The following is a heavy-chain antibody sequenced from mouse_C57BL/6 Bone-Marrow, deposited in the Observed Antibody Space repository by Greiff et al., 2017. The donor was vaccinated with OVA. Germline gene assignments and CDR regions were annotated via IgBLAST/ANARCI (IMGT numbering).Heavy chain of an antibody. V-gene: IGHV1-63*01. D-gene: IGHD4-1*01. CDR1: GYTFTNYW. CDR2: IYPGGGYT. Sequence: QFQLQQSAAELVRPGTSVKMSCKASGYTFTNYWIGWAKQRPGHGLEWIGDIYPGGGYTNYNEKFKGKATLTADKSSSTAYMQFSSLTSEDSAIYYCARKSGGLTCYWYFDVWGTGTTVTVSS. J-gene: IGHJ1*03. CDR3: ARKSGGLTCYWYFDV.